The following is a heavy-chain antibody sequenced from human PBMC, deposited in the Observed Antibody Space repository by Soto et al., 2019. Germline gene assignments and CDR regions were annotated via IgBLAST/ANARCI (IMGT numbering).Heavy chain of an antibody. J-gene: IGHJ5*02. CDR1: GGSISSSDYY. D-gene: IGHD5-18*01. Sequence: QLQLQESGPRLVKPSETLSLTCTVSGGSISSSDYYWGWIRQRPGKGLEWIGSIFYSGSTNYNPSLQSRLTISVDTSKNQFSLKLDSVSAADTAVYYCARRGYGAHFVDWFDPWGQGTLVTVSS. CDR3: ARRGYGAHFVDWFDP. V-gene: IGHV4-39*01. CDR2: IFYSGST.